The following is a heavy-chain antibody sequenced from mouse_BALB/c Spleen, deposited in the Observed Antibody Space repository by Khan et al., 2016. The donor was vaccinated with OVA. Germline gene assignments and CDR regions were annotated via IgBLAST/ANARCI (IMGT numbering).Heavy chain of an antibody. D-gene: IGHD2-3*01. CDR1: GFNIKDYY. CDR3: AGAGYSAWFAY. CDR2: IDRENGNT. V-gene: IGHV14-1*02. Sequence: VQLQQSGAELVRPGALVTLSCKASGFNIKDYYIHWWKQRPEQGLVGFGWIDRENGNTIYDPKFQGKANITADTSSNTAYLHFSSLTSEDTAVYYCAGAGYSAWFAYWGQGTMLTVSA. J-gene: IGHJ3*01.